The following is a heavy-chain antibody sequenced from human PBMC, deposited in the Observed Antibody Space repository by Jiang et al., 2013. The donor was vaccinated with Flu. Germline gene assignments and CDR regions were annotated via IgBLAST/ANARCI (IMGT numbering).Heavy chain of an antibody. J-gene: IGHJ4*02. CDR1: GGSISSYY. V-gene: IGHV4-59*08. CDR2: IYYSGST. CDR3: ARGRSVATISY. Sequence: GSGLVKPSETLSLTCTVSGGSISSYYWSWIRQPPGKGLEWIGYIYYSGSTNYNPSLKSRVTISVDTSKNQFSLKLSSVTAADTAVYYCARGRSVATISYWGQGTLVTVSS. D-gene: IGHD5-24*01.